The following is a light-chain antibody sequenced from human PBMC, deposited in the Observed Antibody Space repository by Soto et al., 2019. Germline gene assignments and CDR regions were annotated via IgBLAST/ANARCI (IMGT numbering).Light chain of an antibody. CDR3: QSYDSSLSGSVV. Sequence: QSVLTQPPSVSGAPGQRVIISCTGSSSNIGSGYDVHWYQQLPGRAPKLLISGNTNRPSGVPDRFSGSKSGTSASLAITGLQAEDEADYYCQSYDSSLSGSVVFGGGTKVTVL. CDR2: GNT. J-gene: IGLJ2*01. CDR1: SSNIGSGYD. V-gene: IGLV1-40*01.